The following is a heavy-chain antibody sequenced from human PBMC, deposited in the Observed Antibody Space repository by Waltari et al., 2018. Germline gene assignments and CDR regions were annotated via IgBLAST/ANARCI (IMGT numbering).Heavy chain of an antibody. CDR1: RYSFPSFW. J-gene: IGHJ4*02. Sequence: VQLVQSGAEVKKPGEPLEISCKGSRYSFPSFWFGWVRQMPGKGLEWMGIIYPGDSDTRYSPSFQGQVTISADKSISTAYLQWSSLKASDTAMYYCARQSGNGIVATDYWGQGTLVTVSS. CDR3: ARQSGNGIVATDY. D-gene: IGHD5-12*01. V-gene: IGHV5-51*01. CDR2: IYPGDSDT.